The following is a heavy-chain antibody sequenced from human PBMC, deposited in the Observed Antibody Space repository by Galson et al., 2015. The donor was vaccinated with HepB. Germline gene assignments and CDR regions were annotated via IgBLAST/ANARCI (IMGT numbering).Heavy chain of an antibody. CDR3: ARDRLRGIVVVVAAPDFDY. J-gene: IGHJ4*02. V-gene: IGHV1-18*01. D-gene: IGHD2-15*01. CDR2: ISAYNGNT. CDR1: GYTFTSYG. Sequence: SVKVSCKASGYTFTSYGISWVRQAPGQGLEWMGWISAYNGNTNYAQKLQGRVTMTTDTSKSTAYMELRSLRSDDAAVYYCARDRLRGIVVVVAAPDFDYWGQGTLVTVSS.